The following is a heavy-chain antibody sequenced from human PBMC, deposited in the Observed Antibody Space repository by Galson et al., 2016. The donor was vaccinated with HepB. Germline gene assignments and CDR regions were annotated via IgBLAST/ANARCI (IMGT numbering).Heavy chain of an antibody. CDR1: GASISTNY. CDR2: IYYSGST. D-gene: IGHD4-23*01. Sequence: SETLSLTCIVSGASISTNYWSWIRQPPGKGLEWIGSIYYSGSTNYNPSLKSRATISVDTSKNQFSLKLSSVTAADTAVYYCARIDYSGTRFDPWGQGTLVTVSA. V-gene: IGHV4-59*01. CDR3: ARIDYSGTRFDP. J-gene: IGHJ5*02.